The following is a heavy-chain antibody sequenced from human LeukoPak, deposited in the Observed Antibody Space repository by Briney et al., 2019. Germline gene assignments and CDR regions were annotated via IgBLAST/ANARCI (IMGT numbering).Heavy chain of an antibody. J-gene: IGHJ4*02. CDR3: ARHSSSWSPNPDC. V-gene: IGHV4-39*01. D-gene: IGHD6-13*01. CDR1: GDSINSNDYY. Sequence: SETLSLTCTVSGDSINSNDYYWGWIRQPPGKGLEWIGTVYYSGSTYYIPSLRGRLTISLDTSKNQFSLRLNSVTAADTAVYYCARHSSSWSPNPDCWGQGTLVTVSS. CDR2: VYYSGST.